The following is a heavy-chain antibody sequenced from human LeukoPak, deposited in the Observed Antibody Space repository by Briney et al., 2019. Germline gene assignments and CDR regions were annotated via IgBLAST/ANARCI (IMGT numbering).Heavy chain of an antibody. CDR2: IKQDGSEK. CDR3: ARMGGTYRAYFDY. D-gene: IGHD1-26*01. CDR1: GFTFSSYW. Sequence: GGSLRLSCAASGFTFSSYWMSWVRQAPGKGLEWVANIKQDGSEKYYVDSVKGRFTISRDTAKNSLYLQMNSLRAEDTAVYYCARMGGTYRAYFDYWGQGTLVTVSS. J-gene: IGHJ4*02. V-gene: IGHV3-7*04.